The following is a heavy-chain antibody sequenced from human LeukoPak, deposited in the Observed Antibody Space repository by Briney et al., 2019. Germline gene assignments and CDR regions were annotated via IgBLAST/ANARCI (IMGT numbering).Heavy chain of an antibody. CDR2: VNSDGSST. CDR1: GFTFSSYW. D-gene: IGHD3-22*01. CDR3: ARSHYYDSSSFYYYYGLDV. V-gene: IGHV3-74*01. J-gene: IGHJ6*02. Sequence: GGSLRLSCAASGFTFSSYWMHWVRQGPGKGLVWVSRVNSDGSSTRYADSVKGRFAISRDNAKNTLYLQMSSLRAEDTAVYYCARSHYYDSSSFYYYYGLDVWGQRTTVAVSS.